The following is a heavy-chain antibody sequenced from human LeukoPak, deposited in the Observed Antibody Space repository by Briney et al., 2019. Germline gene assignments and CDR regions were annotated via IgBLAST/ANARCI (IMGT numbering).Heavy chain of an antibody. CDR1: GGSISSYY. V-gene: IGHV4-4*07. D-gene: IGHD3-10*01. J-gene: IGHJ3*02. CDR2: IYTSGST. Sequence: PSETLSLTCTVSGGSISSYYWSWIRQPAGEGLEWIGRIYTSGSTNYNPSLKSRVTMSVDTSKNQFSLKLSSVTAADTAVYYCARVQYGSGSLMAFDIWGQGTMVTVSS. CDR3: ARVQYGSGSLMAFDI.